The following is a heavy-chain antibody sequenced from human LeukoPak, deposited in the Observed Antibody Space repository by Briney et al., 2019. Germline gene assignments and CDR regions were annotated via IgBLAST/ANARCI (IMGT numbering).Heavy chain of an antibody. J-gene: IGHJ5*02. D-gene: IGHD3-3*01. Sequence: GASVKVSCKASGYTFTSYGISWVRQAPGQGLEWMGVIIPIFGTANYAQKFQGRVTITADESTSTAYMELSSLRSEDTAVYYCASSTGTYYDFWSGNPNWFDPWGQGTLVTVSS. CDR2: IIPIFGTA. CDR1: GYTFTSYG. V-gene: IGHV1-69*13. CDR3: ASSTGTYYDFWSGNPNWFDP.